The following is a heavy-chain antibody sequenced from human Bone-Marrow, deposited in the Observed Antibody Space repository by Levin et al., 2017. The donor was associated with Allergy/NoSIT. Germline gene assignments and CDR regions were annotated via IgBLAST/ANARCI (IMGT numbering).Heavy chain of an antibody. Sequence: GGSLRLSCKGSGYSFTSYWIGWVRQMPGKGLEWMGIIYPSDSDTRYSPSFQGQVTISADKSISTPYLQWSSLSASDTAMYYCARHLISPRRWDDFDIWGQGTMVTVSS. CDR1: GYSFTSYW. CDR3: ARHLISPRRWDDFDI. CDR2: IYPSDSDT. J-gene: IGHJ3*02. D-gene: IGHD6-6*01. V-gene: IGHV5-51*01.